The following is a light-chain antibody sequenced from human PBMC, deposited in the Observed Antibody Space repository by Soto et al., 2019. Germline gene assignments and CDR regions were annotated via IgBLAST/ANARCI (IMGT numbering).Light chain of an antibody. CDR1: QSVNSRF. CDR3: HYYDDSPPFP. Sequence: EIVLTQSPGTLSLSPGERATFSCRASQSVNSRFLAWYQQKPGQTPRLLIYGTSSRATGIPDRFSGSGSGTDFPLTISRLEPEDFVVYYCHYYDDSPPFPFGPGTKLDIK. V-gene: IGKV3-20*01. J-gene: IGKJ3*01. CDR2: GTS.